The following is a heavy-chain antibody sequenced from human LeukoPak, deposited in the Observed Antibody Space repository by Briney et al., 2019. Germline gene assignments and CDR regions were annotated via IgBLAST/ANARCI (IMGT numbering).Heavy chain of an antibody. D-gene: IGHD6-19*01. Sequence: PGGSLRLSCAASGFTFSSYAMSWVRQAPGKGLEWVSAISGSGGTTFYADSVKGRFTISRDNAKNSLYLQMNSLRAEDTAVYYCARVGYGSGWYFFDYWGQGTRVTVSS. CDR2: ISGSGGTT. CDR3: ARVGYGSGWYFFDY. J-gene: IGHJ4*02. V-gene: IGHV3-23*01. CDR1: GFTFSSYA.